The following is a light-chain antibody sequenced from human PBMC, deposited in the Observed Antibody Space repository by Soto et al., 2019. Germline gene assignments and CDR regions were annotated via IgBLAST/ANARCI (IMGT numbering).Light chain of an antibody. J-gene: IGLJ1*01. CDR2: EVR. V-gene: IGLV2-14*01. CDR3: ASYTTDTTRL. CDR1: NNDVGRYSY. Sequence: QSALTQPASVSGTPGQSITITCTGNNNDVGRYSYVSWYQQYPGKTPKLIIYEVRLRPSGISDRFSGSKSGITASLTISGLQPEDEADYYCASYTTDTTRLFGTGTKVTVL.